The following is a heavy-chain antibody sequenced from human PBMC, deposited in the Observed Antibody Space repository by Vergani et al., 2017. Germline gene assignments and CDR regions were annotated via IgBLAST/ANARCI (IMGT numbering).Heavy chain of an antibody. D-gene: IGHD3-10*01. J-gene: IGHJ4*02. CDR2: TYYRSKWYN. Sequence: QVQLQQSGPGLVKPSQTLSLTCAISGDSVSSNSAAWNWIRQSPSRSLEWLGRTYYRSKWYNDYAVSVKSRITINPDTSKNQFSLQLNSVTPEDTAVYYCARGAENGSGSIWVEFDYWGQGTLVTVSS. V-gene: IGHV6-1*01. CDR1: GDSVSSNSAA. CDR3: ARGAENGSGSIWVEFDY.